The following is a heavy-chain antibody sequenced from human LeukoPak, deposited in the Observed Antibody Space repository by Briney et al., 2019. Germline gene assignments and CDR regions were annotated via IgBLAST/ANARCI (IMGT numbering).Heavy chain of an antibody. D-gene: IGHD3-10*01. V-gene: IGHV4-59*12. CDR2: IYYSGST. CDR1: GGSISTYY. J-gene: IGHJ4*02. Sequence: PSETLSLTCTVSGGSISTYYWSWIRQPPGKGLEWIGYIYYSGSTNYNPSLKSRVTISVDTSKNQFSLKLSSVTAADTAVYYCVRDRGELSYSHDYWGQGTLVTVSS. CDR3: VRDRGELSYSHDY.